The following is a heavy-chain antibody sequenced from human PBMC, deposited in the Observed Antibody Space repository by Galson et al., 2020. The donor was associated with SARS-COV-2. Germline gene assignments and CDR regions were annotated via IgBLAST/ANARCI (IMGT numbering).Heavy chain of an antibody. CDR1: GVTVGYNY. Sequence: GESLKISCAASGVTVGYNYMSWVRQAPGKGLEWVSVIYSGGNTHSADPAKGRFTISRDSSQNTLYLQMNSLRAEDTAVYYCARANPGYYDSCWYVDYWGQGTLVSVSS. CDR3: ARANPGYYDSCWYVDY. V-gene: IGHV3-53*01. D-gene: IGHD3-16*01. CDR2: IYSGGNT. J-gene: IGHJ4*02.